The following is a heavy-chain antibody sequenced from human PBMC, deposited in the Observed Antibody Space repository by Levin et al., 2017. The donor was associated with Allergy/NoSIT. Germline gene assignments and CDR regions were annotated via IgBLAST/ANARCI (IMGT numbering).Heavy chain of an antibody. Sequence: ASVKVSCKASGYTFTGYYMHWVRQAPGQGLEWMGWINPNSGGTNYAQKFQGRVTMTRDTSISTAYMELSRLRSDDTAVYYCARDGITMVRGVIIQHHYGMDVWGQGTTVTVSS. CDR3: ARDGITMVRGVIIQHHYGMDV. CDR1: GYTFTGYY. J-gene: IGHJ6*02. CDR2: INPNSGGT. V-gene: IGHV1-2*02. D-gene: IGHD3-10*01.